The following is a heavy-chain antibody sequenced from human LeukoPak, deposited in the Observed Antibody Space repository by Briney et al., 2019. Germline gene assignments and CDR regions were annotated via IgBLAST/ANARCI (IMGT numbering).Heavy chain of an antibody. D-gene: IGHD3-10*01. Sequence: GGSLRLSCAASGFTVSSNYMSWVRQAPGKGLEWVSVIYSGGSTYYADSVKGRFTISRDNSENTLYLQMNSLRAEDTAVYYCARDRYYGSGSYPGYDYWGQGTLVTVSS. J-gene: IGHJ4*02. CDR2: IYSGGST. CDR1: GFTVSSNY. V-gene: IGHV3-66*01. CDR3: ARDRYYGSGSYPGYDY.